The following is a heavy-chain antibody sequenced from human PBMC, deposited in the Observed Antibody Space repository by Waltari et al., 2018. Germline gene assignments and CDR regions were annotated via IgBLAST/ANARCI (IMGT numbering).Heavy chain of an antibody. V-gene: IGHV5-51*01. CDR2: IYPGDSDT. CDR3: ARSLPNYDILTGYYYFDY. J-gene: IGHJ4*02. CDR1: GYSFTSYW. Sequence: EVQLVQSGAEVKKPGESLKISCKGSGYSFTSYWIGWVRQMPGKGLAWMGIIYPGDSDTRHSPSFQGQVTISADKSISPAYLQWSSLKASDTAMYYCARSLPNYDILTGYYYFDYWGQGTLVTVSS. D-gene: IGHD3-9*01.